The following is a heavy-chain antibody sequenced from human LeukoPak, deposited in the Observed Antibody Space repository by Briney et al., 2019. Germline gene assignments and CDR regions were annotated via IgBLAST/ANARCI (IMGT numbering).Heavy chain of an antibody. J-gene: IGHJ4*02. Sequence: SETLSLTCTVSGGSISSYYWSWIRQPPGKGLEWIGYIYYSGSTNYNPSLKSRVSISVDTSKNQFSLKLSSVTAADTAVYYCAKGKEPSPVAGLFDYWGQGTLVTVSS. CDR1: GGSISSYY. V-gene: IGHV4-59*08. CDR3: AKGKEPSPVAGLFDY. D-gene: IGHD6-19*01. CDR2: IYYSGST.